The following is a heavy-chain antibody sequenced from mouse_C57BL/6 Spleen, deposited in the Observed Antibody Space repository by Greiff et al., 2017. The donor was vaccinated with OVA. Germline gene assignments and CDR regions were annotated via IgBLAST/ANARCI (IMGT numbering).Heavy chain of an antibody. CDR3: AIGGYCNCFFAY. Sequence: VQLQQSGAELAKPGASVKLSCKASGYTFTSYWMHWVKQRPGQGLEWIGYINPSSGYTKYNQKFKDKATLTADKSSSTSYMQLSSLTYDDSAVYYCAIGGYCNCFFAYWGQGTLVTVSA. D-gene: IGHD2-1*01. J-gene: IGHJ3*01. CDR1: GYTFTSYW. CDR2: INPSSGYT. V-gene: IGHV1-7*01.